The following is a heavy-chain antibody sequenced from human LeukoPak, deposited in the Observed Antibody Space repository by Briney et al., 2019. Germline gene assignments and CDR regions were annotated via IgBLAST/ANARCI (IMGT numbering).Heavy chain of an antibody. V-gene: IGHV3-30*02. J-gene: IGHJ5*02. CDR1: GFTFSSYG. D-gene: IGHD4-23*01. Sequence: GGSLRLSCAASGFTFSSYGMHWVRQAPGKGLEWVAYIRYDGSNKYYADSVKGRFTISRDNSKNTLYLQMNSLRAEDTAVYYCAGTTVVTLGRSFDPWGQGTLVTVSS. CDR3: AGTTVVTLGRSFDP. CDR2: IRYDGSNK.